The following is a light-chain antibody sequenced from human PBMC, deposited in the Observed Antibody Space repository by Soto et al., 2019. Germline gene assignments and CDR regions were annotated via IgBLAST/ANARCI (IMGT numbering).Light chain of an antibody. CDR2: DAS. J-gene: IGKJ4*01. Sequence: IQITRSPPTISDSVLYGVPIICRASQSISRWLAWYQQKPGKAPKLLIYDASSLESGVPSRFSGSGSGTEFTLTISSLQPDDFATYYCQQYNSFLTSGGGAKVDI. CDR1: QSISRW. V-gene: IGKV1-5*02. CDR3: QQYNSFLT.